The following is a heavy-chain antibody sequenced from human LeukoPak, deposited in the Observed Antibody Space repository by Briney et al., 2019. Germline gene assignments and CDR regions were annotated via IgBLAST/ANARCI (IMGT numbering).Heavy chain of an antibody. CDR1: GFPLTDYY. V-gene: IGHV3-11*04. J-gene: IGHJ4*02. CDR3: ARDFGGSWFGESYAQD. Sequence: GGSLRLSCAASGFPLTDYYMSWIRQAPGKGLEWVSYISSSSSTIYYADSVKGRFTISRDNAKNSLYLQMNSLRAEDTAVYYCARDFGGSWFGESYAQDWGQGTLVTVSS. CDR2: ISSSSSTI. D-gene: IGHD3-10*01.